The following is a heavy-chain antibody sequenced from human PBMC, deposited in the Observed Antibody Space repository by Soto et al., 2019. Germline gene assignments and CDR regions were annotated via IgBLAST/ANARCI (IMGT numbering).Heavy chain of an antibody. V-gene: IGHV3-23*01. CDR1: GFTFSNYP. CDR2: ISSSGGDT. CDR3: AKEGYTHGWVDY. D-gene: IGHD5-18*01. Sequence: GGSLRLSCAASGFTFSNYPMSWVRQAPGKGLEWVSAISSSGGDTYYAEFVKGRFTISRDNSKDTLLQQMNSLRAEDTAVYYCAKEGYTHGWVDYWGQGTLVTVSS. J-gene: IGHJ4*02.